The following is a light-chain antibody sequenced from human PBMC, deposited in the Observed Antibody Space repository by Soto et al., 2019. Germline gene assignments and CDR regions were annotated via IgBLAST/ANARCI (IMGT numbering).Light chain of an antibody. CDR1: QSVRNS. Sequence: EIVLTQSPATLSLSPGERATLSCRASQSVRNSLAWYQQKPGQAPRLLIYGASNRATGIPPRVSGSGSGTDFTLTIHILEREDFAVYYCQQRINRPLSLTFGGGTKVEIK. V-gene: IGKV3-11*01. J-gene: IGKJ4*01. CDR2: GAS. CDR3: QQRINRPLSLT.